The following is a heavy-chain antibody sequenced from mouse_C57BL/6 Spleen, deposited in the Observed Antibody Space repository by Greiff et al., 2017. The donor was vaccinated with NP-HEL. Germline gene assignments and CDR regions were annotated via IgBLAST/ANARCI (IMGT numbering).Heavy chain of an antibody. CDR3: ARTAGYSNYVRMDY. J-gene: IGHJ4*01. CDR1: GYTFTSYW. Sequence: QVQLQQPGAELVKPGASVKMSCKASGYTFTSYWITWVKQRPGQGLEWIGDIYPGSGSTNYNEKFKSKATLTVDTSSSTAYMQLSSLTSEDSAVYYCARTAGYSNYVRMDYWGQGTSVTVSS. CDR2: IYPGSGST. D-gene: IGHD2-5*01. V-gene: IGHV1-55*01.